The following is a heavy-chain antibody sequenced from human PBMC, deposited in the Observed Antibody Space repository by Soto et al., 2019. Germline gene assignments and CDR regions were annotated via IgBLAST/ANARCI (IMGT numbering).Heavy chain of an antibody. Sequence: PSETLSLACTVSGGSISSSSYYWGWIRQPPGKGLEWIGSIYYSGSTYYNPSLKSRVTISVDTSKNQFSLKLSSVTAADTAVYYCASLPGGKCLVPFDYWGQGTLVTVSS. J-gene: IGHJ4*02. D-gene: IGHD6-19*01. CDR3: ASLPGGKCLVPFDY. V-gene: IGHV4-39*01. CDR1: GGSISSSSYY. CDR2: IYYSGST.